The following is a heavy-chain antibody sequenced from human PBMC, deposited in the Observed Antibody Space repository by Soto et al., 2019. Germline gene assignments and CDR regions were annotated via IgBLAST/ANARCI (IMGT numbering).Heavy chain of an antibody. V-gene: IGHV4-4*02. CDR1: GGSMYTPNW. Sequence: QVQLQESGPGLVKPSGTLSLTCAVSGGSMYTPNWWTWVRQTPGKGLQWIGEIYHSESTNYTPSLKSRVTVSVDKTKSQFSPLLTSVSAAATDMYYGAWGTTGIRAIFDYWGQGILVTVSS. D-gene: IGHD7-27*01. J-gene: IGHJ4*02. CDR3: AWGTTGIRAIFDY. CDR2: IYHSEST.